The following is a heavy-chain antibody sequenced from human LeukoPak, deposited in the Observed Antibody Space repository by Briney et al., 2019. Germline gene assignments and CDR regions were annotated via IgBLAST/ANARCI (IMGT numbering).Heavy chain of an antibody. V-gene: IGHV3-33*08. J-gene: IGHJ4*02. CDR2: IWYDGSNK. CDR3: ARDFDMYPPADTAMAGDY. Sequence: GGSLRLSCAASGFTFSSYAMHWVRQAPGKGLEWVAVIWYDGSNKYYADSVKGRFTISRDNSKNTLYLQMNSLRAEDTAVYYCARDFDMYPPADTAMAGDYWGQGTLVTVSS. CDR1: GFTFSSYA. D-gene: IGHD5-18*01.